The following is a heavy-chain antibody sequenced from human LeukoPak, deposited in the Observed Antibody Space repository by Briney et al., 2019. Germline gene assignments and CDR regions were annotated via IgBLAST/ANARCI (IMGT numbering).Heavy chain of an antibody. D-gene: IGHD2-2*01. Sequence: GGSLRLSCAASGFIISTYYMTWVRQAPGKGLEWVAGIKQDGSENYYVDSVKGRFTVSRGNSKNSLYLQMNSLRADDTAVYFCARERYCTTATCYVGFPFDYWGQGTMVTVSS. CDR2: IKQDGSEN. CDR1: GFIISTYY. CDR3: ARERYCTTATCYVGFPFDY. V-gene: IGHV3-7*01. J-gene: IGHJ4*02.